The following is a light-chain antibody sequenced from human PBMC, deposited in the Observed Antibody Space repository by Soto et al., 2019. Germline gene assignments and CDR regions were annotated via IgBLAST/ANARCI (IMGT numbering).Light chain of an antibody. CDR2: DGS. CDR3: QQRTRWPMT. CDR1: QNLHSF. Sequence: EIVLTQSPATLSVSPGERVTLSCRASQNLHSFLNWYQQRPGQAPRPLIYDGSKRAAGVPDRISGDGSGTDYTLTIISLEPEDVAVYYCQQRTRWPMTFGQGTRLEI. V-gene: IGKV3-11*01. J-gene: IGKJ5*01.